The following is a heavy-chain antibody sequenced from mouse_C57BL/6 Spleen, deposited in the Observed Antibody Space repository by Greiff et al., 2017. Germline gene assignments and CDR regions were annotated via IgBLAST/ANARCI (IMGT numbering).Heavy chain of an antibody. Sequence: QVQLQQPGAELVRPGTSVKLSCKASGYTFTSYWMHWVKQRPGQGLEWIGVIDPSASYTNYNQKFKGKATLTVDTSSSTAYMQLSSLTSEDSAVYYCAKGYGSSYNAMDYWGQGTSVTVSS. J-gene: IGHJ4*01. D-gene: IGHD1-1*01. V-gene: IGHV1-59*01. CDR3: AKGYGSSYNAMDY. CDR1: GYTFTSYW. CDR2: IDPSASYT.